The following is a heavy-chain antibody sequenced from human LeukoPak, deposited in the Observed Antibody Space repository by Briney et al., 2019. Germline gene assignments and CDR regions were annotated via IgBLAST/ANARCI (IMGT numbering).Heavy chain of an antibody. V-gene: IGHV1-2*02. D-gene: IGHD6-6*01. Sequence: GGSVKVSCKTSGYTFIGYYIHWVRQAPGQGLEWMGWINPNSGATNYAQSFQGRVTVTRDTSISTAYMELRSLISADTAVYYCARADEYRSEYYFDNWGPGTLVTVSS. CDR3: ARADEYRSEYYFDN. CDR2: INPNSGAT. J-gene: IGHJ4*02. CDR1: GYTFIGYY.